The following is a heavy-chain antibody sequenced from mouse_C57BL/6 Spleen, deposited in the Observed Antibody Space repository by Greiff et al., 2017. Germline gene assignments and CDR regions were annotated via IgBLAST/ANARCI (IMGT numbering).Heavy chain of an antibody. D-gene: IGHD1-1*01. CDR3: ARLDYGSSPSWFAY. CDR1: GFTFSSYG. V-gene: IGHV5-6*01. J-gene: IGHJ3*01. CDR2: ISSGGSYT. Sequence: EVKVVESGGDLVKPGGSLKLSCAASGFTFSSYGMSWVRQTPDKRLEWVATISSGGSYTYYPDSVKGRFTISRDNAKNTLYLQMSSLKSEDTAMYYCARLDYGSSPSWFAYWGQGTLVTVSA.